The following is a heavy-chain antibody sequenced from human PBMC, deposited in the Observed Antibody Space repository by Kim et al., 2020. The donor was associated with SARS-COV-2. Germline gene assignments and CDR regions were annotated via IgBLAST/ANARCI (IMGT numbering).Heavy chain of an antibody. D-gene: IGHD2-2*02. J-gene: IGHJ4*02. CDR2: TI. CDR3: ASIPGRTLDY. V-gene: IGHV3-48*02. Sequence: TIYYADSVKGRFTISRDNAKNSLYLQMNSLRDEDTAVYYCASIPGRTLDYWGQGTLVTVSS.